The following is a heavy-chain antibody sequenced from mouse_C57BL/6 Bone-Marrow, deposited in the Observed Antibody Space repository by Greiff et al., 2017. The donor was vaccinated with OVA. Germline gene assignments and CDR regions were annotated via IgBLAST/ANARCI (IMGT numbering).Heavy chain of an antibody. CDR1: GFNIKDYY. Sequence: EVQLQQSGAELVKPGASVKLSCTASGFNIKDYYMHWVKQRTEQGLEWIGRIDPEDGETKYAPTFQGKATITADTSSNTAYLQLSSLTSEDTAVYYCARRGWLLSDVDYWGQGTTLTVSS. CDR3: ARRGWLLSDVDY. V-gene: IGHV14-2*01. D-gene: IGHD2-3*01. J-gene: IGHJ2*01. CDR2: IDPEDGET.